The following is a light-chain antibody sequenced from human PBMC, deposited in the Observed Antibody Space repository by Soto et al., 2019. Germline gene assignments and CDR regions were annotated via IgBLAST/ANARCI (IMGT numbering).Light chain of an antibody. Sequence: QSVLTQPRSVSGSPGQSVTISCTGTSSDVGGYNYVSWYQQRPGKAPKLMIYDVSKRPSGVPDRFSGSKSGNTASLTISGLQAEDEADYYCCSYAGSYTLYVFGTGTKVTVL. CDR1: SSDVGGYNY. CDR3: CSYAGSYTLYV. J-gene: IGLJ1*01. CDR2: DVS. V-gene: IGLV2-11*01.